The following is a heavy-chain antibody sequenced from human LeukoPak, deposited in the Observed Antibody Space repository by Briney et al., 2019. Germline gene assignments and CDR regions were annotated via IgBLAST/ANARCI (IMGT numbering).Heavy chain of an antibody. CDR2: ISAYNGNT. CDR3: ARDRDQQQLVMETDY. CDR1: GYTFTSYG. Sequence: ASVKVSCKASGYTFTSYGISWVRQAPGQGLEWMGWISAYNGNTNYAQKLQGRVTMTTDTSTSTAYMELRSLRSDDTAVYYCARDRDQQQLVMETDYWGQGTLVTVSS. J-gene: IGHJ4*02. V-gene: IGHV1-18*01. D-gene: IGHD6-13*01.